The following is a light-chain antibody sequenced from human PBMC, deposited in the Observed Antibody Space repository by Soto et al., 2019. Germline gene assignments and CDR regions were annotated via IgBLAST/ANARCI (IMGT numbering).Light chain of an antibody. CDR1: QSISTW. Sequence: DIQMTQSPSTLSASVGDRITITCRARQSISTWLAWYQQKPAEGPKLLISKASSLESGIPSRFSGRGSGTEFTLSISSLQPDAFASYYCQQYIAYPGTFGLYTEVEV. J-gene: IGKJ1*01. V-gene: IGKV1-5*03. CDR2: KAS. CDR3: QQYIAYPGT.